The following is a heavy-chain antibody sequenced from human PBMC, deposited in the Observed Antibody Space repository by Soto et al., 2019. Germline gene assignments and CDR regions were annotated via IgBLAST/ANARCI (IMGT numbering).Heavy chain of an antibody. CDR3: ASPPRDIVLVPAAMEYFQH. Sequence: QLQLQESGPGLVKPSETLSLTCTVSGGSISSSSYYWGWLRQPPGKGLGWIGSIYYSGSTYYNPSLKSRVTISVDTSNNHFSLKLSSVTAADTAVYYCASPPRDIVLVPAAMEYFQHWGQGTLVTVSS. V-gene: IGHV4-39*02. CDR2: IYYSGST. CDR1: GGSISSSSYY. D-gene: IGHD2-2*01. J-gene: IGHJ1*01.